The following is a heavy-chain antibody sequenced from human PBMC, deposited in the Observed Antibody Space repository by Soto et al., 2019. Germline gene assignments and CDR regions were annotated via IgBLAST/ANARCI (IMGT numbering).Heavy chain of an antibody. V-gene: IGHV4-30-4*01. CDR2: IYYSGST. J-gene: IGHJ6*02. Sequence: QVQLQESGPGLVKPSQTLSLTCTVSGGSISSGDYYWSWIRQPPGKGLEWIGYIYYSGSTYYNPSLKSRVTISVDTSKNQFSLKLSSVTAADTAVYYCARGARLEGPSYYYYGMDVWGQGTTVTVSS. CDR3: ARGARLEGPSYYYYGMDV. CDR1: GGSISSGDYY. D-gene: IGHD1-1*01.